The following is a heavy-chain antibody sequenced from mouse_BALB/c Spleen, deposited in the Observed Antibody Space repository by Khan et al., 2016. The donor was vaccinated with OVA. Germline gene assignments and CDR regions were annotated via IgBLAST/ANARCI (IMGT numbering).Heavy chain of an antibody. Sequence: EVQLQESGPELVKPGASVKISCKTSGYTFPEYTVHWVKQSLGKSLDWIGVINPKNGGTAYNQKFKGKATLTVDKSSSTAYMEFRSLTSEDSVVYYCARDAGRYWGQGTSVTVAS. D-gene: IGHD3-3*01. V-gene: IGHV1-18*01. CDR3: ARDAGRY. J-gene: IGHJ4*01. CDR2: INPKNGGT. CDR1: GYTFPEYT.